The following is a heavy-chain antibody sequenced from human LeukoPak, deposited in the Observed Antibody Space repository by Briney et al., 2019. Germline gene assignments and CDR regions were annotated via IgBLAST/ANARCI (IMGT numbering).Heavy chain of an antibody. Sequence: SETLSLTCTVSGGSISSYYWSWIQQPAGKGLEWIGRIYTSGSTNYNPSLKSRVTMSVDTSKNQFSLKLSSVTAADTAVYYCARGPFTMLRGADNWFDPWGQGTLVTVSS. D-gene: IGHD3-10*01. V-gene: IGHV4-4*07. CDR3: ARGPFTMLRGADNWFDP. CDR1: GGSISSYY. CDR2: IYTSGST. J-gene: IGHJ5*02.